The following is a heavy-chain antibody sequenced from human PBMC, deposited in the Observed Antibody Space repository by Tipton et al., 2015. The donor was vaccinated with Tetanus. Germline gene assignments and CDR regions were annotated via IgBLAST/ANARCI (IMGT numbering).Heavy chain of an antibody. CDR3: ARDQARGARGWNYFGY. Sequence: TLSLTCTVSGGSISSGGYYWSWVRQHPGKGLEWIGDIYYSGSTYYNPSLKSRVTISVDTSKNQFSLKLKSVTAADTAVYYCARDQARGARGWNYFGYWGQGTLVTVSS. J-gene: IGHJ4*02. CDR1: GGSISSGGYY. V-gene: IGHV4-31*03. CDR2: IYYSGST. D-gene: IGHD1-26*01.